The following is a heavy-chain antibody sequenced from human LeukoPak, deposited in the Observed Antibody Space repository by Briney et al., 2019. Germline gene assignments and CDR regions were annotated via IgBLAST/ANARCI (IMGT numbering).Heavy chain of an antibody. CDR3: ASEVGRGYSYGYVDY. CDR2: INPSGGST. CDR1: GYTFTTYY. Sequence: ASVKVFCKASGYTFTTYYMHWVRQAPGQGLEWMGIINPSGGSTSYAQKFQGRVTMTRDTSTSTVYMELSSLRSEDTAVYYCASEVGRGYSYGYVDYWGQGTLVTVSS. V-gene: IGHV1-46*01. J-gene: IGHJ4*02. D-gene: IGHD5-18*01.